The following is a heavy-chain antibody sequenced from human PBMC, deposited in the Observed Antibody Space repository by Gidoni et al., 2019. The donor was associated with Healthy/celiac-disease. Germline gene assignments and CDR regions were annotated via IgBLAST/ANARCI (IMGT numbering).Heavy chain of an antibody. V-gene: IGHV4-39*01. CDR1: GGSISSSSYY. Sequence: QLQLQESGPGLVKPSETLSLTCTVSGGSISSSSYYWGWIRQPPGKGLEWIGSIYYSGSTYYNPSLKSRVTISVDTSKNQFSLKLSSVTAADTAVYYCARHMELLVVVAATPPYYYYGMDVWGQGTTVTVSS. CDR3: ARHMELLVVVAATPPYYYYGMDV. CDR2: IYYSGST. D-gene: IGHD2-15*01. J-gene: IGHJ6*02.